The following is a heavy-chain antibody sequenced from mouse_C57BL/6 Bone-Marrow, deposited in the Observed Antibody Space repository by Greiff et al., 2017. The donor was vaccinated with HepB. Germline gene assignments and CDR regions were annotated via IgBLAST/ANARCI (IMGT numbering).Heavy chain of an antibody. J-gene: IGHJ2*01. Sequence: VQLQQSGAELVRPGASVKLSCTASGFNIKDYYMHWVKQRPEQGLEWIGRIDPEDGDTEYAPKFQGKATMTADTSSNTAYLQLSSLTSEDTAVYYCTTWILRYPCYFDFWGQGTTLTVSS. D-gene: IGHD1-1*01. CDR2: IDPEDGDT. V-gene: IGHV14-1*01. CDR3: TTWILRYPCYFDF. CDR1: GFNIKDYY.